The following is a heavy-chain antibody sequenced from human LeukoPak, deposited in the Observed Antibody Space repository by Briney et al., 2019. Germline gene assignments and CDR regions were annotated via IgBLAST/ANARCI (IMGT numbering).Heavy chain of an antibody. J-gene: IGHJ4*02. CDR2: INHSGST. V-gene: IGHV4-34*01. D-gene: IGHD3-22*01. CDR1: GGSFSGYY. CDR3: VRGRQRAYYYDSSGYPPDY. Sequence: SETLSLTCAVYGGSFSGYYWSWIRQPPGKGLEWIGEINHSGSTNYNPSLKSRVTISVDTSKNQFSLKLSSVTAADTAVYYCVRGRQRAYYYDSSGYPPDYWGQGTLVTVSS.